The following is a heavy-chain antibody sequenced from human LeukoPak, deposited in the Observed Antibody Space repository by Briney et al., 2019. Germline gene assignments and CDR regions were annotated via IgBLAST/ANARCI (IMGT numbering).Heavy chain of an antibody. CDR1: GYTFTGYY. CDR2: INPNSGGT. CDR3: ARAAGYDYVVRFDN. D-gene: IGHD3-16*01. J-gene: IGHJ4*02. Sequence: ASVKVSCKASGYTFTGYYMHWVRQAPGQGLEWMGWINPNSGGTNYAQKFQGRVTMTRDTSISTAYMELSRLRSDDTAVYYCARAAGYDYVVRFDNWGQGTLGTVSS. V-gene: IGHV1-2*02.